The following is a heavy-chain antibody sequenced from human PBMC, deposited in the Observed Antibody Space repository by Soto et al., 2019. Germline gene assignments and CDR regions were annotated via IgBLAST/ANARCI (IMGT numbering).Heavy chain of an antibody. CDR2: LSGGGGST. CDR3: ASAFPVVTAHYYYYGMDV. V-gene: IGHV3-23*01. J-gene: IGHJ6*02. D-gene: IGHD2-21*02. Sequence: GGSLRLSCAASGFTFGAFAMAWVRQRPGNGLEWVSSLSGGGGSTYYNNSVRGRFTISRDNSNSTLFLQMNNLRAEDTAVYYCASAFPVVTAHYYYYGMDVWGQGTTVTVSS. CDR1: GFTFGAFA.